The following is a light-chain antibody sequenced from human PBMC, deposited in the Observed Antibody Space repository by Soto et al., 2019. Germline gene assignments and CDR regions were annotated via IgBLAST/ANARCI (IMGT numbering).Light chain of an antibody. Sequence: DIQMTQSPSYVSPSVGDRVTITCRASQGIKNWLAWYQQKPGKAPNXLIYTGSSLQSGVPSRFSGSGSGTDLTITINSLQPEDFETYDGQQAASFPITFGQGTRLEIK. CDR3: QQAASFPIT. V-gene: IGKV1-12*01. CDR2: TGS. CDR1: QGIKNW. J-gene: IGKJ5*01.